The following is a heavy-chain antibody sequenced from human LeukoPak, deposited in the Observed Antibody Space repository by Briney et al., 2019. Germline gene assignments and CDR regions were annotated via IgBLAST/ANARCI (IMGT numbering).Heavy chain of an antibody. CDR3: ARGGWSLDY. D-gene: IGHD6-19*01. CDR1: GGSISSFY. V-gene: IGHV4-59*01. J-gene: IGHJ4*02. Sequence: PSETLSLTCTVSGGSISSFYWTWIRQPPGKGLEWIGYIYYNGNTNYNPSLKSRVTLSVDTSKNQFSLKLSSVTAADTAVYHCARGGWSLDYWGQGTLVTVSS. CDR2: IYYNGNT.